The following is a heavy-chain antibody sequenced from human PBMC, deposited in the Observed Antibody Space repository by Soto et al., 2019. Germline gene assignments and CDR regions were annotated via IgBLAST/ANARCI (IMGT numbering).Heavy chain of an antibody. CDR1: GGSMISYY. J-gene: IGHJ5*02. CDR2: IYHSGST. V-gene: IGHV4-59*04. D-gene: IGHD4-17*01. CDR3: ARHGERTIRSLNWFEP. Sequence: PSETLSLTCTVSGGSMISYYWSWIRQPPGKGLEWIGYIYHSGSTYYNPSLKSRVTISVDTSKNQFSLKLSSVTAADTAMYYCARHGERTIRSLNWFEPWGQGTLVTVSS.